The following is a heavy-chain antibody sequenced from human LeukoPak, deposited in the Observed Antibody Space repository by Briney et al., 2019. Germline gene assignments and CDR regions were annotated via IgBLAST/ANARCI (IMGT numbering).Heavy chain of an antibody. Sequence: GGSLRLSCAASGFTVSSNYMSCVREAPGKGLEWGSVNYGGGSTYYTDFVKGRFTISRDNSKNTLYLQMNSLRSEDRAVYYCASPYAWSGYYNLGLIDYWGQRTLVTVSP. CDR2: NYGGGST. V-gene: IGHV3-66*01. CDR1: GFTVSSNY. J-gene: IGHJ4*02. CDR3: ASPYAWSGYYNLGLIDY. D-gene: IGHD3-3*01.